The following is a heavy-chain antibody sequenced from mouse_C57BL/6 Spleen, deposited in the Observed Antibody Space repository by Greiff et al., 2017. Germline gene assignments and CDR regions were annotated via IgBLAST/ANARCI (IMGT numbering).Heavy chain of an antibody. CDR2: IRNKANGYTT. D-gene: IGHD2-5*01. CDR3: ARSPAYYSNYGYFDV. CDR1: GFTFTDYY. V-gene: IGHV7-3*01. Sequence: EVQGVESGGGLVQPGGSLSLSCAASGFTFTDYYMSWVRQPPGKALEWLGFIRNKANGYTTEYSASVKGRFTISRDNSQSILYLQMNALRAEDSATYYCARSPAYYSNYGYFDVWGTGTTVTVSS. J-gene: IGHJ1*03.